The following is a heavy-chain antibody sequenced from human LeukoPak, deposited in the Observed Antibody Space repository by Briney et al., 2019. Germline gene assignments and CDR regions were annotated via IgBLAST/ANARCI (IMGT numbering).Heavy chain of an antibody. J-gene: IGHJ6*02. CDR3: ARDSGNYYYYYGMDV. CDR2: IYYSGST. V-gene: IGHV4-59*01. CDR1: GGSISSYY. D-gene: IGHD3-10*01. Sequence: NPSETLSLTCTVSGGSISSYYWSWIRQPPGKGLEWIGYIYYSGSTNYNPSLKSRVTISVDTSKNQFSLKLSSVTTADTAVYYCARDSGNYYYYYGMDVWGQGTTVTVSS.